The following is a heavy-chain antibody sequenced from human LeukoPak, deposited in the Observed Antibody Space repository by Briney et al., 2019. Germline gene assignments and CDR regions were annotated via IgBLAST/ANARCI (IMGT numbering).Heavy chain of an antibody. D-gene: IGHD2-15*01. CDR3: ARGGYCSGGSCYSGNWFDP. J-gene: IGHJ5*02. V-gene: IGHV4-31*02. CDR1: GGSISSGGYY. CDR2: IYHSGST. Sequence: PSETLSLTCTVSGGSISSGGYYWSWIRQHPGKGLEWIGYIYHSGSTYYNPSLKSRVTISVDTSKNQFSLKLSSVTAADTAVYYCARGGYCSGGSCYSGNWFDPWGQGTLVTVSS.